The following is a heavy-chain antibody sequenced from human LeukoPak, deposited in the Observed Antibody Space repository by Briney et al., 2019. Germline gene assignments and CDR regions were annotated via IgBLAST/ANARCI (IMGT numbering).Heavy chain of an antibody. V-gene: IGHV3-21*01. CDR2: ISSSSEYI. CDR1: GFTFSTYS. CDR3: ARGRQNSGSYSDAFDI. Sequence: GGSLRLSCAASGFTFSTYSMNWVRQAPGRGLEWVSFISSSSEYIYYADSVKGRFIISRDNARHSLYLQMNSLRAEDTAVYYCARGRQNSGSYSDAFDIWGQGTVVTVSS. J-gene: IGHJ3*02. D-gene: IGHD1-26*01.